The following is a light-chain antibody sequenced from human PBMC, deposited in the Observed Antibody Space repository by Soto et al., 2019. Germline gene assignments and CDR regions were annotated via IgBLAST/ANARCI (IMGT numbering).Light chain of an antibody. CDR3: QQYYSYPHT. CDR1: QGISSY. J-gene: IGKJ3*01. CDR2: TAS. V-gene: IGKV1-8*01. Sequence: AIRMTQSPCSLSASTGERVTISCRASQGISSYLAWYQQKPGKAPKLLIYTASTLASGVPSRFSGSGSGTDFTLTISCLESEDFATYYCQQYYSYPHTFGPGTKLDIK.